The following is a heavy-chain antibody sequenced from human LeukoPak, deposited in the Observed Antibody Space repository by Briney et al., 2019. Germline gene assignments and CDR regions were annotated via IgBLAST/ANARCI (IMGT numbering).Heavy chain of an antibody. J-gene: IGHJ4*02. V-gene: IGHV4-59*10. Sequence: SETLSLTRAVYGGSFSGYYWSWIRQPAGKGLEWIGRICTSGSTNYNPSLKSRVTMSVDTSKNQFSLKLSSVTAADTAVYYCARTLLQNSGSYLFDYWGQGTLVTVSS. CDR2: ICTSGST. CDR1: GGSFSGYY. CDR3: ARTLLQNSGSYLFDY. D-gene: IGHD1-26*01.